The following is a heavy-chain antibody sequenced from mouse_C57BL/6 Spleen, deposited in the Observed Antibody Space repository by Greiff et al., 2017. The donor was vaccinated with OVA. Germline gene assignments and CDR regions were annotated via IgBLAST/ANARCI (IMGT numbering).Heavy chain of an antibody. V-gene: IGHV5-4*01. D-gene: IGHD1-1*01. CDR3: ARDYGRSYRYFDG. CDR1: GFTFSSYA. CDR2: ISDGGSYT. Sequence: EVHLVESGGGLVKPGGSLKLSCAASGFTFSSYAMSWVRQTPEKRLEWVATISDGGSYTYYPDNVKGRFTISRDNAKNNLYLQMSHLKSEDTAMYFWARDYGRSYRYFDGWGTGTTVTVSS. J-gene: IGHJ1*03.